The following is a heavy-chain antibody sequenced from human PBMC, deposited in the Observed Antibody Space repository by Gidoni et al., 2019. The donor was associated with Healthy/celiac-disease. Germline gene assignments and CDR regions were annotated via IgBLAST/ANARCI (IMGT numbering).Heavy chain of an antibody. CDR2: INHSGST. Sequence: QVQLQQWGAGLLQPSETLSLTSPVYGGSFSGYSWSWIRKPPGKGLEWIGEINHSGSTNYNPPLKSRVTLSVDTSKNQFPLKLSSVTAADTAVYYCARGIRSWGMVRRVNYYYYMDVWGKGTTVTVSS. J-gene: IGHJ6*03. CDR3: ARGIRSWGMVRRVNYYYYMDV. V-gene: IGHV4-34*01. D-gene: IGHD3-10*01. CDR1: GGSFSGYS.